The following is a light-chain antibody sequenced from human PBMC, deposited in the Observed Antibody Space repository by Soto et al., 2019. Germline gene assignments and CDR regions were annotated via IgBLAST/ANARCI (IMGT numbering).Light chain of an antibody. CDR2: EGI. Sequence: QSALTQPASVSGSPGQSITISCTGTSSTVGGFNVVSWYQQHPGKAPKVIIYEGIKRPSGVSNRFSGSNSGSTASLTISGLQAADEADYYCSSFKSGTTLFGTATKVTVL. V-gene: IGLV2-14*02. J-gene: IGLJ1*01. CDR3: SSFKSGTTL. CDR1: SSTVGGFNV.